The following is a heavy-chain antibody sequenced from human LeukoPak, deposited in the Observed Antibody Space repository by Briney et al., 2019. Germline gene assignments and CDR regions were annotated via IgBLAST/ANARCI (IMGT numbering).Heavy chain of an antibody. Sequence: PSETLSLTCTVSGGSFSSGSYYWSWIRQPPGKGLEWIGYIYYSGSTNYNPSPKSRVTISVDTSKNQISLKLSSVTAADTAVYYCARAPQYRSSWYPGYFDYWGQGTLVTVSS. V-gene: IGHV4-61*01. D-gene: IGHD6-13*01. J-gene: IGHJ4*02. CDR1: GGSFSSGSYY. CDR2: IYYSGST. CDR3: ARAPQYRSSWYPGYFDY.